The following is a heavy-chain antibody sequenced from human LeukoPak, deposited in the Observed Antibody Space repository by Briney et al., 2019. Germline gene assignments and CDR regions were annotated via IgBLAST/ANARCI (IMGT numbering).Heavy chain of an antibody. D-gene: IGHD2-15*01. J-gene: IGHJ4*02. CDR3: VKGGGGFNPFDS. Sequence: PGGSLRLSCAASGSNFGAYAMNWVRQAPGKGLEWVSVIHHSGGATYYADSVKGRFTISRDNSKNTLYLQMNGLRVEDTAVYYCVKGGGGFNPFDSWGQGTLVTVSS. CDR2: IHHSGGAT. CDR1: GSNFGAYA. V-gene: IGHV3-23*01.